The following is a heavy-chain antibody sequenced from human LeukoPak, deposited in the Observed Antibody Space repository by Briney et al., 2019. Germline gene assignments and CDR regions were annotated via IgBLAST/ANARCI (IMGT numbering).Heavy chain of an antibody. CDR1: GFTFDDYA. V-gene: IGHV3-9*01. CDR2: ISWNSGSI. Sequence: PGRSLRLSCAASGFTFDDYAMHWVRQAPGKGLEWVSGISWNSGSIGYADSVKGRFTISRDNAKNSLYLQMNSLRAEDTALYYCAKVGTDLRIDCWGQGTLVTVSS. J-gene: IGHJ4*02. CDR3: AKVGTDLRIDC.